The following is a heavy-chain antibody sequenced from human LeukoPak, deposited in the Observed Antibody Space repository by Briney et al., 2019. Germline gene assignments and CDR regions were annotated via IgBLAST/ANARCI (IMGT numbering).Heavy chain of an antibody. CDR2: IRNKANGGTA. D-gene: IGHD6-19*01. V-gene: IGHV3-49*04. J-gene: IGHJ4*02. Sequence: GRSLRLSCTASGFTLSDYAMSWVRQAPGKGLEWVGFIRNKANGGTADYAASVKGRFTISRDDSKTIAYLQMNSLKTEDTAVYYCSRAYSTGWLGINDYWGQGALVTVSS. CDR1: GFTLSDYA. CDR3: SRAYSTGWLGINDY.